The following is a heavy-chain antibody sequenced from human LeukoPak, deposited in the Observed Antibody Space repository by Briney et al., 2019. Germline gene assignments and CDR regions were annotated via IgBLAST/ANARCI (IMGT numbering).Heavy chain of an antibody. V-gene: IGHV4-4*07. J-gene: IGHJ4*02. CDR3: AGSRLRYFDWLLAIDY. D-gene: IGHD3-9*01. CDR1: GGSISSYY. CDR2: IYTSGST. Sequence: SETLSLTCTVSGGSISSYYWSWIRQPAGKGLEWIGRIYTSGSTNYNPSLKSRVTMSVDTSKNQFSLKLSSVTAADTAVYYCAGSRLRYFDWLLAIDYWGQGTLVTVSS.